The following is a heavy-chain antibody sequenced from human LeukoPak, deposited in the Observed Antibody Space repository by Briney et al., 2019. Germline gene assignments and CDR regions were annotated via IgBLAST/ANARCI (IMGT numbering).Heavy chain of an antibody. CDR3: ARVGVELHQPLDY. J-gene: IGHJ4*02. V-gene: IGHV4-59*12. Sequence: SETLSLTCTVSGGSISSYYWSWIRQPPGKGLEWVGYIYYSGSTNYNPSLKRRVTISVDTSKNQYSLKLTSVTAADTAVYYCARVGVELHQPLDYWGRGTLVTVSS. D-gene: IGHD1-7*01. CDR1: GGSISSYY. CDR2: IYYSGST.